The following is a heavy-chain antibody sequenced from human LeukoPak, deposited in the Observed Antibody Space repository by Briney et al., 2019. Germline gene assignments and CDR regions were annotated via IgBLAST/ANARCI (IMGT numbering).Heavy chain of an antibody. CDR1: GFTFSTYN. V-gene: IGHV3-23*01. D-gene: IGHD3-22*01. J-gene: IGHJ4*02. CDR3: AKDRPSYDKSGLRHHFDF. Sequence: GGSLRLSCAASGFTFSTYNMNWVRQVPGKGLEWVSGISASGGTTYYADSVKGRFTISRDNSRSTLYLQMNSLRAEDTALYYCAKDRPSYDKSGLRHHFDFWGQGTLVTVSS. CDR2: ISASGGTT.